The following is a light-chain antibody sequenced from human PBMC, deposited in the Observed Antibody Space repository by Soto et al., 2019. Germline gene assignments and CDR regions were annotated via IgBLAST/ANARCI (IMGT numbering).Light chain of an antibody. V-gene: IGLV2-14*01. Sequence: QSALTQTASVSGSPGQSITISCTGTSSDVGGYNYVSWYQQYPGKAPKRMIYDVINRPSGVSNRFSGSKSGNTASLTISGLQAEDEADYYCSSYRTISSAVVFGGGTKVTVL. J-gene: IGLJ2*01. CDR1: SSDVGGYNY. CDR2: DVI. CDR3: SSYRTISSAVV.